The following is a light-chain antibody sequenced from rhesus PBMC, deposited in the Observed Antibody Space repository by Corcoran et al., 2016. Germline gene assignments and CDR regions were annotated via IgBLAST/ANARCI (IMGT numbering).Light chain of an antibody. CDR2: QAS. V-gene: IGKV7-13*02. CDR1: ETVSFFGINL. J-gene: IGKJ2*01. CDR3: LQSKNSPYS. Sequence: DTVLTQSPASLAVSPGQRATITCRASETVSFFGINLIHWYQQKPGQPPKLLIYQASNKDPGVPVRFTGSGSWTDFNLTINPVDADDAADYYCLQSKNSPYSFGQGTKVEIK.